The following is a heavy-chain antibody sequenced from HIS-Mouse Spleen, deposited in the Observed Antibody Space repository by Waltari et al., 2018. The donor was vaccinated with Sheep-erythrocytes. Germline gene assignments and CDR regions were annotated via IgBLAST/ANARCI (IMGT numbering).Heavy chain of an antibody. CDR2: IYPGDSAT. V-gene: IGHV5-51*01. CDR1: YW. Sequence: YWIGWVRQMPGKGLEWMGIIYPGDSATRYSPSFQGQVTISADNSISTAYLQWSSLKASDTAMYYCARVPYRGGPYYFDYWGQGTLVTVSS. CDR3: ARVPYRGGPYYFDY. J-gene: IGHJ4*02. D-gene: IGHD2-15*01.